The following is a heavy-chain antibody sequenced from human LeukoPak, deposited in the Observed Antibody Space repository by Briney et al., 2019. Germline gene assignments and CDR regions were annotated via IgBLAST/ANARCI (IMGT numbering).Heavy chain of an antibody. Sequence: GASLRLSCAASGFTFSSYAMSWVRQAPGKGLEWVSAISGSGGSTYYADSVKGRFTISRDNSKNTLYLQMNGLRAEDTAVYYCAKVGSIAADFDYWGQGTLVTVSS. J-gene: IGHJ4*02. V-gene: IGHV3-23*01. D-gene: IGHD6-6*01. CDR2: ISGSGGST. CDR3: AKVGSIAADFDY. CDR1: GFTFSSYA.